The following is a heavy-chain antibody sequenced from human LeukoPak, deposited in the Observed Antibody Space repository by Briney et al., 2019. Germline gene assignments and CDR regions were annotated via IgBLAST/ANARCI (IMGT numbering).Heavy chain of an antibody. Sequence: GESLKISCKGSGYSFTTYWIGWVRQMPGKGLEWMGIIFPSGSDTKYSPSFQGQVTISADKSISTAYLQWSSLKASDTAMYYCARSQTGGTYFDYWGQGTLVTVSS. CDR3: ARSQTGGTYFDY. J-gene: IGHJ4*02. CDR2: IFPSGSDT. D-gene: IGHD1-14*01. CDR1: GYSFTTYW. V-gene: IGHV5-51*01.